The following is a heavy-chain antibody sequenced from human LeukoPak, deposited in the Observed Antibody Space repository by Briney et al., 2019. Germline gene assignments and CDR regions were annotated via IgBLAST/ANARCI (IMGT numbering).Heavy chain of an antibody. J-gene: IGHJ4*02. CDR1: GFTFSNNW. CDR3: ASKQGDY. V-gene: IGHV3-7*01. CDR2: INPDGSGK. Sequence: PGGSLRLSCAASGFTFSNNWMTWVRQAPGKGLEWVANINPDGSGKYYVDSVKGRFTISRDNAKKSLYLQMNSLRAEDTAVYYCASKQGDYWGQGTLVTVSS.